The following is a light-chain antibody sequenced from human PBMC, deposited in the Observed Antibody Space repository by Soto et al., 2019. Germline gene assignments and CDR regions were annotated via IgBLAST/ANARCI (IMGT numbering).Light chain of an antibody. CDR2: GAS. J-gene: IGKJ1*01. Sequence: EIVLTQSPGTLSLSPGKRATLFCRASQSVSSNYLAWYQQKPGQAPRVLIYGASTRAAGIPARFSGSGSGTEFILTISSLQSEDFAVYYCHEYNTWPWTFGQGTKVDIK. V-gene: IGKV3-15*01. CDR3: HEYNTWPWT. CDR1: QSVSSN.